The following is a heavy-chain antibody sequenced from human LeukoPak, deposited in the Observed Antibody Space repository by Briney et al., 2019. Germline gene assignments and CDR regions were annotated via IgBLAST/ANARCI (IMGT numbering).Heavy chain of an antibody. CDR3: ARGSGGDGSGSL. CDR2: IYTSGST. D-gene: IGHD3-10*01. J-gene: IGHJ4*02. Sequence: SETLSLTCTVSGGPISSYYWSWIRQPAGKGLEWIGRIYTSGSTNYNPSLKSRVTMSVDMSTNQISLKLSSVTAADTAVYYCARGSGGDGSGSLWGQGTLVTVSS. CDR1: GGPISSYY. V-gene: IGHV4-4*07.